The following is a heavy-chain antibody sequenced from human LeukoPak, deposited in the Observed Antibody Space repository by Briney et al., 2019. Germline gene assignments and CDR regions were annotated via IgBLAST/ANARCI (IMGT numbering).Heavy chain of an antibody. CDR2: INPSGGST. Sequence: ASVKVSCKASGYTFTSYYMHWVRQAPGQGLEWMGIINPSGGSTSYAQKFQGRVTMTRDMSTSTVYMELSSLRSEDTAVYYCARDFTRYSGYDYSDYYYYYYMDVWGKGTTVTVSS. V-gene: IGHV1-46*01. CDR3: ARDFTRYSGYDYSDYYYYYYMDV. J-gene: IGHJ6*03. D-gene: IGHD5-12*01. CDR1: GYTFTSYY.